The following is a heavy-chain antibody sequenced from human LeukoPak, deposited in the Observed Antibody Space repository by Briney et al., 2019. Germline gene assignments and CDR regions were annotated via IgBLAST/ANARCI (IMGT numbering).Heavy chain of an antibody. CDR2: MNPNNGNT. Sequence: ASVKVSCKASGYTFTRYDINWVRQAPGQGLEWLGWMNPNNGNTDYAQKSQGRVTMTRSTSIDTAYMELNTLTSDDTAAYYCARGFYYHGLDVWGQGTTVTVSS. J-gene: IGHJ6*02. CDR1: GYTFTRYD. V-gene: IGHV1-8*01. CDR3: ARGFYYHGLDV.